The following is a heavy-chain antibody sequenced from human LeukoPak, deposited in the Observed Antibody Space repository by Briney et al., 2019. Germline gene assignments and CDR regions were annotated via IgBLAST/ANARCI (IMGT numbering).Heavy chain of an antibody. D-gene: IGHD6-19*01. CDR1: GGSISSYY. J-gene: IGHJ3*02. CDR2: IYYSGST. V-gene: IGHV4-59*01. CDR3: ARDFGSGWYDAFDI. Sequence: PSETLSLACTVSGGSISSYYWSWIRQPPGKGLEWIGYIYYSGSTNYSPSLKSRVTISVDTSKDQFSLKLSSVTAADTAVYYCARDFGSGWYDAFDIWGQGTMVTVSS.